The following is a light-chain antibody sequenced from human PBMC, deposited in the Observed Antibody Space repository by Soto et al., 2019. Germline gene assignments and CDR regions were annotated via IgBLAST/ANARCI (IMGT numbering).Light chain of an antibody. CDR2: GAS. CDR3: QQYGSSPLT. V-gene: IGKV3-20*01. J-gene: IGKJ4*01. Sequence: EIVLTQSPGTLSLSPGERAILSCRASQSVSSSYLAWYQQKPGQAPRLLIYGASSRATGIPDRFSGSESGTDFTLTISRLEPEDFAVYYCQQYGSSPLTFGGGTKVEIK. CDR1: QSVSSSY.